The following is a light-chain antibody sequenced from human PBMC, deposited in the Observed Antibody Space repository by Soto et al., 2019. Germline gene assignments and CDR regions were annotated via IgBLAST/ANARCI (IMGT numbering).Light chain of an antibody. V-gene: IGKV3-20*01. CDR3: QQYGSSPVT. CDR1: QSVSSSY. Sequence: EIVLTQSPGTLSLSPGERATLSCRASQSVSSSYLAWYQQKPGQAPSLLIYGASSRATGIPDRLSGSGSGTDFTLTISRLEPEDFAVYYCQQYGSSPVTFGQGTKLEIK. J-gene: IGKJ2*01. CDR2: GAS.